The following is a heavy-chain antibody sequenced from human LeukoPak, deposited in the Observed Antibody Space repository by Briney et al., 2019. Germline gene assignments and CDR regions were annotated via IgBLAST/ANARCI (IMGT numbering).Heavy chain of an antibody. D-gene: IGHD4-23*01. CDR1: GGSFSGYY. CDR3: AKVPEYGGNSFDY. Sequence: LSLTCAVYGGSFSGYYWSWIRQAPGKGLEWVSYISSSGSTIYYADSVKGRFTISRDNSKNTLYLQMNSLRAEDTAVYYCAKVPEYGGNSFDYWGQGTLVTVSS. J-gene: IGHJ4*02. CDR2: ISSSGSTI. V-gene: IGHV3-11*04.